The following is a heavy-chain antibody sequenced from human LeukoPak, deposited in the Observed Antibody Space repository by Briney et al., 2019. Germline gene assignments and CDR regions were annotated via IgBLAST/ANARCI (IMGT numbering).Heavy chain of an antibody. CDR2: INSDGSNT. D-gene: IGHD5-24*01. V-gene: IGHV3-74*01. CDR1: GFTFSSYW. Sequence: GRSLRLSSAASGFTFSSYWMHSVRQAPGQGLVWVSRINSDGSNTSYADSVKGRFTISRDNAKNTLYLQMNSLRAEDTAVYYCARGDGYNPFDYWGQGTLVTVSS. J-gene: IGHJ4*02. CDR3: ARGDGYNPFDY.